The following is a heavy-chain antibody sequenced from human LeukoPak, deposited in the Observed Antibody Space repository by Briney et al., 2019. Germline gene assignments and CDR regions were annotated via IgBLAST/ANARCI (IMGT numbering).Heavy chain of an antibody. D-gene: IGHD4-17*01. CDR1: GYIFTGYY. V-gene: IGHV1-2*02. CDR3: AIVTTADGY. CDR2: VNPTHGGT. J-gene: IGHJ4*02. Sequence: ASVKVSCKASGYIFTGYYIHWVRQAPGQGLEWMGWVNPTHGGTNFAQKFQGRVTMTRDTSISTAYMELSRLTSDDTAMYYCAIVTTADGYWGQGTPLPVSS.